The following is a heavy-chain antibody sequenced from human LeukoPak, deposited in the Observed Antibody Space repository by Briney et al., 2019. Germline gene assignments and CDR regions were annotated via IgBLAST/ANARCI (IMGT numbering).Heavy chain of an antibody. Sequence: ASVKVSCKASGYTFTSYAMHWVRQAPGQRLEWMGWINAGNGNTKYSQKLQGRVTITRDTSASTAYMELSSLRSEDTAVYYCARDNSSGWYEDYYFDYWGQGTLVTVSS. V-gene: IGHV1-3*01. CDR1: GYTFTSYA. CDR2: INAGNGNT. CDR3: ARDNSSGWYEDYYFDY. J-gene: IGHJ4*02. D-gene: IGHD6-19*01.